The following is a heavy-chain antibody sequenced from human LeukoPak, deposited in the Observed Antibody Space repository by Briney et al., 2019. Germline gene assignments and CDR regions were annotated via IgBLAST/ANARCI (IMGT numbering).Heavy chain of an antibody. CDR3: ARIYGDYDAFDI. J-gene: IGHJ3*02. V-gene: IGHV3-53*01. CDR2: IYSGGST. D-gene: IGHD4-17*01. CDR1: GFTFSSYD. Sequence: GGSLRLSCAGSGFTFSSYDMNWVRQAPGKGLEWVSVIYSGGSTYYADSVKGRFTISRDNSKNTLYLQMNSLRAEDTAVYYCARIYGDYDAFDIWGQGTMVTVSS.